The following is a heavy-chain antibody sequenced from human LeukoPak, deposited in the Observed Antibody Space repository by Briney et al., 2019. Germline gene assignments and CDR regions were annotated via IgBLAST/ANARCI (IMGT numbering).Heavy chain of an antibody. J-gene: IGHJ6*02. CDR1: GYTFTGYY. V-gene: IGHV1-2*02. CDR2: INPNSGGT. Sequence: ASVKVSCKASGYTFTGYYMHWVRQAPGQGLEWMGWINPNSGGTNYAQKFQGTVTMTRDTSISTAYMELSRLRSDDTAVYYCARGGDYVWGSYPKTYYYYGMDVWGQGTTVTVSS. D-gene: IGHD3-16*02. CDR3: ARGGDYVWGSYPKTYYYYGMDV.